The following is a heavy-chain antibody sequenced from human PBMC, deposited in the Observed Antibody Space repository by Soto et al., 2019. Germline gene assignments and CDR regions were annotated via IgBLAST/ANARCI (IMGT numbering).Heavy chain of an antibody. J-gene: IGHJ5*02. CDR1: GYTFTGNY. D-gene: IGHD3-10*01. CDR2: IHPHSGAT. Sequence: QVQLVQSGAEVKKPGASVKVSCEATGYTFTGNYLHWVRQAPGQGLEWMGWIHPHSGATKYAQKFKGWVTMTRDTSIRTAYLDLSSLKSNDTAVYYCVREGVGPHYGWFDPWGQGTMVTVSS. CDR3: VREGVGPHYGWFDP. V-gene: IGHV1-2*04.